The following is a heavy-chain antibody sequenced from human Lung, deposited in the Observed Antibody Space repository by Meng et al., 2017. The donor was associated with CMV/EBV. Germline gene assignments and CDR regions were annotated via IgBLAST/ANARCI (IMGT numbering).Heavy chain of an antibody. CDR2: ISATSTYI. V-gene: IGHV3-21*01. D-gene: IGHD6-19*01. J-gene: IGHJ1*01. CDR3: AVMGSAWFGRSYVRN. Sequence: SCTTSGFTFSTFSMNWVRQAPGKGLEWVSSISATSTYIYYADSLKGRFTISRDNAKNSLYLHMNSLRVEDTALYYCAVMGSAWFGRSYVRNWGQGTLVTSPQ. CDR1: GFTFSTFS.